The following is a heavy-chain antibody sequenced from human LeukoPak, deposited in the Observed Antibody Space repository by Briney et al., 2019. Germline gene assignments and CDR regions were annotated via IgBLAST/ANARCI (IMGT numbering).Heavy chain of an antibody. CDR3: STIYSPDADF. Sequence: GGSLRLSCATSGIIFKNAWLSWVRQAPGKGLEWVSLIKSKSDGTTDYAAPVKGRFIISRDDSEKTLYLQMNSLKIEDTGFYYCSTIYSPDADFWGRGTLVTVSS. J-gene: IGHJ4*02. CDR2: IKSKSDGTT. D-gene: IGHD5-12*01. CDR1: GIIFKNAW. V-gene: IGHV3-15*01.